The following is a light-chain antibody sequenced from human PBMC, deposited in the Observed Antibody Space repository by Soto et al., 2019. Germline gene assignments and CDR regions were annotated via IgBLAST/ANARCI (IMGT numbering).Light chain of an antibody. Sequence: DIVMTQSPLSLPVTPGEPASISCRSSQSLLQSNGYNYLDWYLQKPGQSPQLLIYLGSNRASGVPDRFSDSGSGTDFTLKISRVEAEDVGVYYCMQPLLTPYTFGQGTKLEIK. CDR3: MQPLLTPYT. J-gene: IGKJ2*01. CDR1: QSLLQSNGYNY. V-gene: IGKV2-28*01. CDR2: LGS.